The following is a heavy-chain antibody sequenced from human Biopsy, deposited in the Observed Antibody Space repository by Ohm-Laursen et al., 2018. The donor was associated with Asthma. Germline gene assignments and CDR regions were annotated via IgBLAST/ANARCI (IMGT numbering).Heavy chain of an antibody. Sequence: SVKVSCKSLGGTFNTYVIDWVRQAPGQGLEWMGGINSVFGTTTYPQKFQDRVTITADDSTSTVYMELSSLRSEDTAVYYCSRKAGSCISRTCYSLDFWGQGTLVTVSS. CDR3: SRKAGSCISRTCYSLDF. J-gene: IGHJ4*02. V-gene: IGHV1-69*13. D-gene: IGHD2-2*01. CDR2: INSVFGTT. CDR1: GGTFNTYV.